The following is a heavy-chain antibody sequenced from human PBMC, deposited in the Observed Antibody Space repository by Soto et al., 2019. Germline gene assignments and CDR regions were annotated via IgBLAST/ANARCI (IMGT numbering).Heavy chain of an antibody. CDR2: IDSNGSGI. D-gene: IGHD2-15*01. V-gene: IGHV3-48*02. Sequence: EVQLVESGGGLVQPGGSLRLSCAASGFTFASYSMNWVRQAPGKGLDWVAPIDSNGSGIYYADSVKGRFTISRDNAKNSLYLQKNSLRDEDTAVYYCVRESVSCSGGRCHWLGFDPWGQGTLVTVSS. CDR1: GFTFASYS. J-gene: IGHJ5*02. CDR3: VRESVSCSGGRCHWLGFDP.